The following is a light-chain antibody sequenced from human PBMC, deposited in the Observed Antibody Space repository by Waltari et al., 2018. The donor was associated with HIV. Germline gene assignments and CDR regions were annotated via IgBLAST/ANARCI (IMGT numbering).Light chain of an antibody. CDR2: GTS. V-gene: IGKV3-15*01. J-gene: IGKJ1*01. CDR1: QTIGSN. CDR3: LQYNNWPPWT. Sequence: EIVMTQSPATLSVSPGERATLSCRASQTIGSNLAWYQQKPGQAPRLIYGTSTRATGIPARFSGLGSGTEFTLTISSLQSEDFAVYYCLQYNNWPPWTFGQGTKVEIK.